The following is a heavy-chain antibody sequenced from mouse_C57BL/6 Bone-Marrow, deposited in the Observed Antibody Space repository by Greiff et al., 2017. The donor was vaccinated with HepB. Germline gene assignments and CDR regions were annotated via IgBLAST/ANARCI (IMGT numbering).Heavy chain of an antibody. D-gene: IGHD1-1*01. CDR2: IDPENGDT. CDR1: GFNIKDDY. J-gene: IGHJ2*01. CDR3: TTITTVVADY. V-gene: IGHV14-4*01. Sequence: EVHLVESGAELVRPGASVKLSCTASGFNIKDDYMHWVKQRPEQGLEWIGWIDPENGDTEYASKFQGKATITADTSSNTAYLQLSSLTSEDTAVYYCTTITTVVADYWGQGTTLTVSS.